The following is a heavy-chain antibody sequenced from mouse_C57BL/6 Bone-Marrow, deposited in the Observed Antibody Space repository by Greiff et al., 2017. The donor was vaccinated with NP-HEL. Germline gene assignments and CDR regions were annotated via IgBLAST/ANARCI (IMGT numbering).Heavy chain of an antibody. CDR2: ISSGGSYT. V-gene: IGHV5-6*01. CDR1: GFTFSSYG. J-gene: IGHJ2*01. Sequence: EVKLMESGGDLVKPGGSLKLSCAASGFTFSSYGMSWVRQTPDKRLEWVATISSGGSYTYYPDSVKGRFTIARDNAKNTLYLQMSRLKAEDTAMYYCARVRLGQDYWGQGTTLTVSS. D-gene: IGHD4-1*01. CDR3: ARVRLGQDY.